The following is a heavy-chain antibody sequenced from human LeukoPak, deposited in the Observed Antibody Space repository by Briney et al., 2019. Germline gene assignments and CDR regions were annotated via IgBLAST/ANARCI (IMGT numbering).Heavy chain of an antibody. J-gene: IGHJ6*03. D-gene: IGHD6-13*01. CDR3: ARGLPYSSSWSYYYYYYMDV. CDR1: GYSISSGYY. V-gene: IGHV4-38-2*02. CDR2: IYYSGST. Sequence: PSETLFLTCSVSGYSISSGYYWGWIRQPPGKGLEWIGSIYYSGSTYYNPSLKSRVTISVDTSKNQFSLKLSSVTAADTAVYYCARGLPYSSSWSYYYYYYMDVWGKGTTVTVSS.